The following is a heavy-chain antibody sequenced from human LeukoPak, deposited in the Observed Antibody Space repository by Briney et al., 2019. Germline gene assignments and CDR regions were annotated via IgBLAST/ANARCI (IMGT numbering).Heavy chain of an antibody. CDR2: ISYDGSDE. J-gene: IGHJ4*02. V-gene: IGHV3-30*18. Sequence: PGGSLRLSCAASGFTFSSYWMSWVRQAPGKGLEWVAVISYDGSDEYYADSVKGRFTISRDNSKNTLSLQMNSLRSEDTAVYYCAKSGYCFGGSCGYFDYWGQGTLVTVSS. CDR1: GFTFSSYW. D-gene: IGHD2-15*01. CDR3: AKSGYCFGGSCGYFDY.